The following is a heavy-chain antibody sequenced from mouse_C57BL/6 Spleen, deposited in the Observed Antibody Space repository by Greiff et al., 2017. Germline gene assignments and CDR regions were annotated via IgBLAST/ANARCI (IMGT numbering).Heavy chain of an antibody. CDR3: ARKKGDGYYEYFDV. D-gene: IGHD2-3*01. V-gene: IGHV1-50*01. CDR2: IDPSDSYT. J-gene: IGHJ1*03. CDR1: GYTFTSYW. Sequence: QVQLQQPGAELVKPGASVKLSCKASGYTFTSYWMQWVKQRPGQGLEWIGEIDPSDSYTNYNQKFKGKATLTVDTSSSTAYMQLSSLTSEDSAVYYCARKKGDGYYEYFDVWGTGTTVTVSS.